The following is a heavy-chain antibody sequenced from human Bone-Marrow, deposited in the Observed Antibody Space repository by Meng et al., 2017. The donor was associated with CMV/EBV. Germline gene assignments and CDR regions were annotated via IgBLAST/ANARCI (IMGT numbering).Heavy chain of an antibody. V-gene: IGHV3-7*01. CDR1: GFTFSSSW. D-gene: IGHD1-14*01. CDR2: INQDGSEK. J-gene: IGHJ6*02. Sequence: GGSLRLSCAASGFTFSSSWMSWVRQAPGKGLECVANINQDGSEKYYVDSVKGRFTISRDNTKNSLYLQMNSLRAEDTAVYYCARKPGTLYYYYGMDVWGQGTTVTVSS. CDR3: ARKPGTLYYYYGMDV.